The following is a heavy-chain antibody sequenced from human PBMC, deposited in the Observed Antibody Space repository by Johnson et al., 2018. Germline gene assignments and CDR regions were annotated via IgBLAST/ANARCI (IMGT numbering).Heavy chain of an antibody. J-gene: IGHJ3*02. V-gene: IGHV3-23*04. Sequence: VQLVESGGGLVQPGGSXRISCATSGFTFSTYAMSWVRPAPGTGLEWVSVISGSGDNTYYGDSVMGRFTISRENSKKKLYLEMNSPRVEDTAVYYCAKERVKWGWGVEAFDIWGQGTRVTVSS. CDR3: AKERVKWGWGVEAFDI. CDR1: GFTFSTYA. CDR2: ISGSGDNT. D-gene: IGHD1-26*01.